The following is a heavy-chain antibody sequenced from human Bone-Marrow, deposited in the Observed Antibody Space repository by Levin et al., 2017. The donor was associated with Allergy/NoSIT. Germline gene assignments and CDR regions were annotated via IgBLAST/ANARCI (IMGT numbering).Heavy chain of an antibody. CDR1: GFAFSNCD. CDR2: IGTAGDT. J-gene: IGHJ6*02. CDR3: VADRPGSLWGDSHGMDV. Sequence: GESLKISCAASGFAFSNCDLHWVRQVPGKGLEWVSVIGTAGDTYYSGSVKGRFTISRENAKNSLHLQMNSLRAGDTAVYFCVADRPGSLWGDSHGMDVWGQGTTVTVSS. D-gene: IGHD3-10*01. V-gene: IGHV3-13*01.